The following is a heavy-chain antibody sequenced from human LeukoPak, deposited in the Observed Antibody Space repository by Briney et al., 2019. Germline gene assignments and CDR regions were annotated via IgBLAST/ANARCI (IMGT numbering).Heavy chain of an antibody. Sequence: GGSLRLSCTASGFTFCDYAMSWFRQAPGKGLEWVGFIRSKAYGGTTENAASVKGRFTISRDDSKSIAYLQMNSLKTEDTAVYYCARGGVYCSSVSCSVDYWGQGILVTVSS. D-gene: IGHD2-2*01. J-gene: IGHJ4*02. CDR2: IRSKAYGGTT. CDR1: GFTFCDYA. CDR3: ARGGVYCSSVSCSVDY. V-gene: IGHV3-49*03.